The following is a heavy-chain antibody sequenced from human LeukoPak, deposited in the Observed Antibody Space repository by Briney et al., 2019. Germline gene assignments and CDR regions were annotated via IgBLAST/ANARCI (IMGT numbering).Heavy chain of an antibody. Sequence: GASVKVSCKASGYTFIGYYMHWVRQAPGQGLEWMGWINPNSGGTNYAQKFQGRVTMTRDTSISTAYMELSRLRSDDTAVYYCAREGDYGDYVTDYWGQGTLVTVSS. CDR2: INPNSGGT. D-gene: IGHD4-17*01. V-gene: IGHV1-2*02. CDR1: GYTFIGYY. J-gene: IGHJ4*02. CDR3: AREGDYGDYVTDY.